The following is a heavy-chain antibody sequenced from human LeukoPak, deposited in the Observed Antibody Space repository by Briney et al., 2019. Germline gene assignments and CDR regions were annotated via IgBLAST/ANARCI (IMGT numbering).Heavy chain of an antibody. CDR3: AKVNDILTGTGDAFDI. J-gene: IGHJ3*02. V-gene: IGHV3-23*01. CDR1: GFTFSSYA. CDR2: ISGSGGST. D-gene: IGHD3-9*01. Sequence: PGGSLRLSCAASGFTFSSYAMSWVRQAPGKGLEWVSAISGSGGSTYYADSVKGRFTISRDNSKNTLYLQMNSLRAEDTAVYYCAKVNDILTGTGDAFDIWGQGTMVTVSS.